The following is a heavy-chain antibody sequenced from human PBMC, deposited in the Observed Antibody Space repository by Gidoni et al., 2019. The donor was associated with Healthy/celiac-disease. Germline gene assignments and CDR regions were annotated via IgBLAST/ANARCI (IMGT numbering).Heavy chain of an antibody. CDR3: ARATHVWGSYRRPVDY. V-gene: IGHV4-34*01. D-gene: IGHD3-16*02. CDR2: INHSGST. Sequence: QVQLQQWGAGLLKPSETLSLTCAVYGGSFSGYHWSWISQPPGKGLEWIGEINHSGSTNYNPSLKSRVTISVDTSKNQFSLKLSSVTAADTAMYYCARATHVWGSYRRPVDYWGQGTLVTVSS. J-gene: IGHJ4*02. CDR1: GGSFSGYH.